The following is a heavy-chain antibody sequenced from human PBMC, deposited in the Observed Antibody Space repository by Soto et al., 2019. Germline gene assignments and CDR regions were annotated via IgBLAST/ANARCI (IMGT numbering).Heavy chain of an antibody. CDR1: VFLFENFC. V-gene: IGHV3-33*01. CDR3: ASLEY. Sequence: GVSLRLSFSASVFLFENFCVHWVRQAPGKGLEWVALIWFDGNIKYYAYSVKGRFTISRDNSKNMLYLQMDSLRADDTAVYYCASLEYWGQGTRVNVSS. CDR2: IWFDGNIK. J-gene: IGHJ4*02.